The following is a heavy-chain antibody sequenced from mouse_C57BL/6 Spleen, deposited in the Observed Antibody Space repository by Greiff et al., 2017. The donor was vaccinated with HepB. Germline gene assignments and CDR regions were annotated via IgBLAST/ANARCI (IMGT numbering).Heavy chain of an antibody. CDR3: SRHGCSNYGAMDY. CDR2: IDPSDSYT. CDR1: GYTFTSYW. Sequence: VQLQQSGAELVMPGASVKLSCKASGYTFTSYWMHWVKQRPGQGLEWIGEIDPSDSYTNYNQKFKGKSTLTVDKSSSTAYMQLSSLTSEDSAVYYWSRHGCSNYGAMDYWGQGTSVTVSS. D-gene: IGHD2-5*01. V-gene: IGHV1-69*01. J-gene: IGHJ4*01.